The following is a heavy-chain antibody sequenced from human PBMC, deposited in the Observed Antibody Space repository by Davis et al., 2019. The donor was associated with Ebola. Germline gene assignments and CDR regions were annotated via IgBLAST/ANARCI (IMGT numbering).Heavy chain of an antibody. V-gene: IGHV1-18*01. CDR2: INPYHGNI. Sequence: ASVPVPRLPSRYTLPRYGLSGLRQAPGQGLEWMGWINPYHGNIKYLQKLQGRVTMSTDTSTSTAYMELKSLRSDDTAVYYCARDYAGYCISTSCYARMGFDAWGQGTLVTVSS. CDR1: RYTLPRYG. CDR3: ARDYAGYCISTSCYARMGFDA. J-gene: IGHJ5*02. D-gene: IGHD2-2*01.